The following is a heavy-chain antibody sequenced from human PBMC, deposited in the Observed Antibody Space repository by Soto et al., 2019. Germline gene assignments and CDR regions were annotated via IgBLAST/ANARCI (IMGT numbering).Heavy chain of an antibody. Sequence: QVQLEQSGAEVKKPGSSVKVSCKASGGTFSNSALSWVRQAPGQGLEWMGGIMPIFRTPDYAQKFQGRVTITADESTSTVYMDLSGLTSDDTAVYYCARDKDRVQLDGNYYYMLDVWGQGTTVTVSS. CDR3: ARDKDRVQLDGNYYYMLDV. D-gene: IGHD1-26*01. CDR1: GGTFSNSA. V-gene: IGHV1-69*12. J-gene: IGHJ6*02. CDR2: IMPIFRTP.